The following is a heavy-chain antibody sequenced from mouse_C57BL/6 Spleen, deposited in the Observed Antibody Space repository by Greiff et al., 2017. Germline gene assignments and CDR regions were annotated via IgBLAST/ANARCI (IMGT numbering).Heavy chain of an antibody. CDR3: AGYDGTRMDY. V-gene: IGHV1-64*01. Sequence: QVQLQQPGAELVKPGASVKLSCKASGYTFTSYWMHWVKQRPGQGLEWIGMIHPDSGSTNYNEKFKSKDTLTVDKSSSTAYMQLSSLTSEDSAVYYCAGYDGTRMDYWGQGTSVTVSA. CDR1: GYTFTSYW. J-gene: IGHJ4*01. CDR2: IHPDSGST. D-gene: IGHD2-3*01.